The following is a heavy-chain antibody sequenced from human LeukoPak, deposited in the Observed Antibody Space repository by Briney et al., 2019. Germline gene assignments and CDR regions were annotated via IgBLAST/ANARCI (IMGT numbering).Heavy chain of an antibody. CDR3: ARISYSYDMTTVTTAGFYYYYYYMDV. Sequence: PGGSLRLSCAASGFTFDDYGMSWVRQAPGKVLEWVSGINWNGGSTGYADSVKGRFTISRDNAKNSLYLQMNSLRAEDTALYYCARISYSYDMTTVTTAGFYYYYYYMDVWGKGTTVTVSS. CDR2: INWNGGST. CDR1: GFTFDDYG. D-gene: IGHD4-11*01. J-gene: IGHJ6*03. V-gene: IGHV3-20*04.